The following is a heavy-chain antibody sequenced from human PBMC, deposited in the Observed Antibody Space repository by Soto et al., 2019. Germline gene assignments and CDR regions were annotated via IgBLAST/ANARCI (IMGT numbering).Heavy chain of an antibody. CDR1: GFSISSYD. J-gene: IGHJ4*02. CDR3: ARYDYGDYLH. V-gene: IGHV4-59*01. Sequence: SDTLSLTCPVSGFSISSYDWSWIRPPPGKGLEWIGYIYYSGSTNYNPSLKSRVTISVDTSKNQFSLKLSSVTAADTAVYYCARYDYGDYLHWGQGTLVTVSS. CDR2: IYYSGST. D-gene: IGHD4-17*01.